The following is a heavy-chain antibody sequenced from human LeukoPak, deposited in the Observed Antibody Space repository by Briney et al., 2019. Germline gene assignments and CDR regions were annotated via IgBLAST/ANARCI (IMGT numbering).Heavy chain of an antibody. D-gene: IGHD3-3*01. CDR2: ISGSGGST. CDR1: GFTFSSYA. V-gene: IGHV3-23*01. Sequence: GGSLRLSCAASGFTFSSYAMSWVRQAPGKGLEWVSAISGSGGSTYYADSVKGRFTISRDNSKNTLYLQMNSLRAEDTAVYYCAKDSGLTIFGVVIIREASGLAAFDIWGQGTMVTVSS. CDR3: AKDSGLTIFGVVIIREASGLAAFDI. J-gene: IGHJ3*02.